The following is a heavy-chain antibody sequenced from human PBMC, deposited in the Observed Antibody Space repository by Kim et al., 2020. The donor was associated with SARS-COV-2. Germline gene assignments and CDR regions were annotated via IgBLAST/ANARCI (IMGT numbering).Heavy chain of an antibody. V-gene: IGHV1-2*02. Sequence: GGTNYAQKFQGRVTMTRDTSISTAYMELSRLRSDDTAVYYCARGVTLMDVWGKGTTVTVSS. CDR3: ARGVTLMDV. CDR2: GGT. D-gene: IGHD6-25*01. J-gene: IGHJ6*04.